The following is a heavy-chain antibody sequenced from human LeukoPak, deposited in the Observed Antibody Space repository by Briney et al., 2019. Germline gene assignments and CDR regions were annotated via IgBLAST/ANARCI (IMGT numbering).Heavy chain of an antibody. J-gene: IGHJ4*02. CDR1: GFTVFSNY. V-gene: IGHV3-66*01. D-gene: IGHD1-26*01. Sequence: GGSLRLSCAASGFTVFSNYMSWVRQAPGKGLEWVSVIYSGGSTYYADSVKGRFTISRDNSKNTVYLRMKSLRAEDTAVYYCARDTGWETYYFDYWGQGTLVTVSS. CDR2: IYSGGST. CDR3: ARDTGWETYYFDY.